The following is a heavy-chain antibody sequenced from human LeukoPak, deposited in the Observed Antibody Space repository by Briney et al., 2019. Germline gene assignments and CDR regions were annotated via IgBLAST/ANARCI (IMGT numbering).Heavy chain of an antibody. V-gene: IGHV3-23*01. D-gene: IGHD6-13*01. CDR1: GFTFSSYA. CDR3: AKVGYSSSWYRSGYFDY. CDR2: ISGSGGST. J-gene: IGHJ4*02. Sequence: GGSLRLSCAASGFTFSSYAMSWVRQAPGKGLEWVSAISGSGGSTYYADSVKGRFTISRDSSKNTLYLQMNSLRAEDTAVYYCAKVGYSSSWYRSGYFDYWGQGTLVTVSS.